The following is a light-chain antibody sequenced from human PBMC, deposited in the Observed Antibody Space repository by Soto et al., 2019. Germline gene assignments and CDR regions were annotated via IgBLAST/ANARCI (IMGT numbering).Light chain of an antibody. V-gene: IGKV3-20*01. J-gene: IGKJ3*01. Sequence: EIVLTQSPGTLSLSPGERATLSCRASQSINSRYLAWYQQKPGQAPRLLIYGASSRATGMPDRFSGSGSGTDFTLIISRLEPEDFAVYYCQQFGSSPGFTFGPGTKVDIK. CDR3: QQFGSSPGFT. CDR1: QSINSRY. CDR2: GAS.